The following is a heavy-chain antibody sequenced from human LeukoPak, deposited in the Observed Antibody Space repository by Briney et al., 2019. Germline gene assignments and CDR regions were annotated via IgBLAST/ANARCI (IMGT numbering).Heavy chain of an antibody. Sequence: SETLSLTCTVSDGSISSHYWSWIRQPAGKGLKWIGRIYTSGSTNYNPSLSSRVTMSVETSKNQFSLNMSSVTAADTAVYYCARSGGSSGWYYFDNWGQGALVTVSS. CDR3: ARSGGSSGWYYFDN. CDR1: DGSISSHY. D-gene: IGHD6-19*01. CDR2: IYTSGST. J-gene: IGHJ4*02. V-gene: IGHV4-4*07.